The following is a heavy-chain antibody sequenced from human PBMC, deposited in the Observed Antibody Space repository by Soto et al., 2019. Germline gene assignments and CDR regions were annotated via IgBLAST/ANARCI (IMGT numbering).Heavy chain of an antibody. CDR3: ARDKRDQYYDFWSGYYDY. Sequence: SETLSLTCTVSGGSISSGGYYWSWIRQHPGKGLEWIGYIYYSGSIYYNPSLKSRVTISVDTSKNQFSLKLSSVTAADTAVYYCARDKRDQYYDFWSGYYDYWGQGTLVTVSS. D-gene: IGHD3-3*01. CDR1: GGSISSGGYY. J-gene: IGHJ4*02. V-gene: IGHV4-31*03. CDR2: IYYSGSI.